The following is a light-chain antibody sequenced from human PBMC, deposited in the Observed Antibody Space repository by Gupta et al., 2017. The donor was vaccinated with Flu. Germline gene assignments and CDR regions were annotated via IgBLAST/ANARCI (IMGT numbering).Light chain of an antibody. V-gene: IGKV2-28*01. Sequence: IVMTQSPPSLPVTPGEPASIPCRSSQSLLHSNGYNSLDWYLQKPGQSPQLMIYLGSKRADGDSPWLSGSGSSTDFTRKSSSVEDEDVGVYYDREDLQGLTFGQGTQLEIK. CDR1: QSLLHSNGYNS. J-gene: IGKJ5*01. CDR2: LGS. CDR3: REDLQGLT.